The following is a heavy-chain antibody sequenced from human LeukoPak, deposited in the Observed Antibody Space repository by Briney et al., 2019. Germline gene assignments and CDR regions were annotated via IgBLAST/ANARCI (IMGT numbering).Heavy chain of an antibody. CDR3: ARQWLVNG. D-gene: IGHD6-19*01. J-gene: IGHJ4*02. CDR1: GFTFTSYA. Sequence: PGGSLRLSCAASGFTFTSYAMNWVRQAPGKGLEWVSNISESGGTTDYADSVKGRFTISRDNSKNTLYLQMNSLRAEDTAVYYCARQWLVNGWGQGTLVTVSS. CDR2: ISESGGTT. V-gene: IGHV3-23*01.